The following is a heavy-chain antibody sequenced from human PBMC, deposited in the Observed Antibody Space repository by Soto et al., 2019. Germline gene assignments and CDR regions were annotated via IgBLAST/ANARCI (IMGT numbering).Heavy chain of an antibody. J-gene: IGHJ4*02. Sequence: GESLKISCQTSGYRFSSYWIVWVRQMPGKGLEWMGIIYPNDSRVKYNPSVQGQVTMSVDRSISTAYLQMNSLRAEDTAVYYCARPLFPNPIAVADLFDYWGQGTLVTVSS. CDR2: IYPNDSRV. CDR1: GYRFSSYW. V-gene: IGHV5-51*01. D-gene: IGHD6-19*01. CDR3: ARPLFPNPIAVADLFDY.